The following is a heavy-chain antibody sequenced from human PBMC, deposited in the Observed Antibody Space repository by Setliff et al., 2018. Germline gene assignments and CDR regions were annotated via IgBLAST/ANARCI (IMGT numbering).Heavy chain of an antibody. CDR1: GYTFTSYD. D-gene: IGHD5-18*01. CDR3: ARVRLGLPMVDY. CDR2: MNPNSGNT. Sequence: GASVKVSCKASGYTFTSYDINWVRQATGQGLEWMGWMNPNSGNTGYAQKFQGRVTMTEDTSTDTAYMELSRLRSEDTAVYYCARVRLGLPMVDYWGQGTLVTVSS. V-gene: IGHV1-8*02. J-gene: IGHJ4*02.